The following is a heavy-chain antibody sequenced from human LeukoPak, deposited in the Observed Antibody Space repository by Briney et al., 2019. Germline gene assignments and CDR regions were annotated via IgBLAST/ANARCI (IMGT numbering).Heavy chain of an antibody. CDR3: AKTRGYSGYDCSDY. CDR2: SSGSGDCT. D-gene: IGHD5-12*01. CDR1: GFTFSNYA. V-gene: IGHV3-23*01. Sequence: GGSLRLSCAVSGFTFSNYAMNWVRQAPGKGLEWVSSSSGSGDCTFYADSVKGRFTISRDNSKNTLYLQMNSLRAEDTAVYYCAKTRGYSGYDCSDYWGQGTLVTVSS. J-gene: IGHJ4*02.